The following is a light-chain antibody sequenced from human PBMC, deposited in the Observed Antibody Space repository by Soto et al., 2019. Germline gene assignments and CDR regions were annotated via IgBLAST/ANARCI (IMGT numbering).Light chain of an antibody. J-gene: IGLJ2*01. CDR2: VNSDGSH. Sequence: QPVLTQSPSASASLGASVKLACTLSSGHSNYAIAWHQQQPEKGPRYLMKVNSDGSHTKGDGIPDRFSGSSSGAERYLTISSLQSEDEADYYCQTWDTGIQVFGGGTQLTVL. CDR3: QTWDTGIQV. CDR1: SGHSNYA. V-gene: IGLV4-69*01.